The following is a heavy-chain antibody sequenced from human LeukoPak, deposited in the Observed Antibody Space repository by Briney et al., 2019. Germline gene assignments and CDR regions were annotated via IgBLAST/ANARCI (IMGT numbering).Heavy chain of an antibody. CDR1: GFTFSNFN. CDR3: ARGDIVVVPAANYYYYGMDV. D-gene: IGHD2-2*01. Sequence: GGSLRLSCAASGFTFSNFNMHWVRQSAGKGLEWVASISYNSNYIYTANSIRGRFTISRDNAKNSLYLQMNSLRAEDTAVYYCARGDIVVVPAANYYYYGMDVWGQGTTVTVSS. CDR2: ISYNSNYI. J-gene: IGHJ6*02. V-gene: IGHV3-21*01.